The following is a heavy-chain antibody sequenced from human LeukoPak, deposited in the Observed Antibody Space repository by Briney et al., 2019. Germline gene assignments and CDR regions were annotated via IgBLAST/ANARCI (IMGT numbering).Heavy chain of an antibody. CDR1: GFTFSSYS. Sequence: GGSLRLSCAASGFTFSSYSMNWVRQAPGKGLEWVSYISSRSSTIYYADSVKGRFTISRDNAKNSLYLQMNSLRAEDTAVYYCARGDNRNAVDKGFDPWGQGTLVTVSS. D-gene: IGHD1-1*01. V-gene: IGHV3-48*04. CDR3: ARGDNRNAVDKGFDP. J-gene: IGHJ5*02. CDR2: ISSRSSTI.